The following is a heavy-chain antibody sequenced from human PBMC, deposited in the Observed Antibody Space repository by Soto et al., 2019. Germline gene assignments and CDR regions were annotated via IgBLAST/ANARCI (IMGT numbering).Heavy chain of an antibody. CDR2: IIPIFGTA. CDR3: ATSALCRGDALPASAP. D-gene: IGHD2-21*02. CDR1: GGSFSRYA. V-gene: IGHV1-69*06. Sequence: VNVYCKASGGSFSRYAISWVRQAPGQGLEWMGGIIPIFGTANYAQKFQGRVTITADKSTSTAYMELSSLSFVFTAVSSSATSALCRGDALPASAPRGRG. J-gene: IGHJ2*01.